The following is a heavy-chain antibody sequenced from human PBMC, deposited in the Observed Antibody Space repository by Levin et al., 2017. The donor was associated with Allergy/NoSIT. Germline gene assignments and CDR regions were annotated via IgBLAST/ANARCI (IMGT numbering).Heavy chain of an antibody. J-gene: IGHJ3*02. Sequence: ASVKVSCKASGGTFSSYAISWVRQAPGQGLEWMGGIIPIFGTANYAQKFQGRVTITADESTSTAYMELSSLRSEDTAVYYCARDGELTGASDIWGQGTMVTVSS. CDR1: GGTFSSYA. CDR2: IIPIFGTA. CDR3: ARDGELTGASDI. V-gene: IGHV1-69*13. D-gene: IGHD7-27*01.